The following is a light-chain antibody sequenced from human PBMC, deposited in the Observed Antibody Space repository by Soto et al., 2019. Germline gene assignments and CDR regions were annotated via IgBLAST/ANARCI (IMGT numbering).Light chain of an antibody. J-gene: IGKJ1*01. CDR2: GAS. Sequence: EIVLTQSPGTLSLSPGERATLSCRASQSVSSSYLAWNQQKPGQAPRLLIYGASSRATDIPDRFSGSGSGTDFTLTISRLEPEDFAVYYCQQYGSSPQTFGQGTKVDIK. CDR3: QQYGSSPQT. V-gene: IGKV3-20*01. CDR1: QSVSSSY.